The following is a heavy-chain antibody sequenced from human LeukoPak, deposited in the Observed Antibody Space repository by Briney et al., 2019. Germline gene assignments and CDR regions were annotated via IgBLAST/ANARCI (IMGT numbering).Heavy chain of an antibody. D-gene: IGHD3-16*01. J-gene: IGHJ4*02. CDR1: GFTFSTYD. CDR2: ISSRGGTI. CDR3: ARDALAGGDWSNMGDY. V-gene: IGHV3-48*03. Sequence: GGSLRLSCAASGFTFSTYDMNWVRQAPGKGLEWLSYISSRGGTIYYADSVKGRFTISRDNAKNSLYLQMNSPRAEDTAVYYCARDALAGGDWSNMGDYWGQGTLVTVSS.